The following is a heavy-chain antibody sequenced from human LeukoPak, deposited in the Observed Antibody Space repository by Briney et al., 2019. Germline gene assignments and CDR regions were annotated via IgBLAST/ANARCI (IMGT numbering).Heavy chain of an antibody. D-gene: IGHD5-12*01. Sequence: GGSLRLSCAASRFTFSSYAMSWVRQAPGKGLEWVSAISGSGGSTYYADPVKGRFTISRDNSKNTLYMQMNSLRAEDTAVYYCAKGRVATVPFDYWGQGTLVTVSS. V-gene: IGHV3-23*01. CDR2: ISGSGGST. CDR3: AKGRVATVPFDY. J-gene: IGHJ4*02. CDR1: RFTFSSYA.